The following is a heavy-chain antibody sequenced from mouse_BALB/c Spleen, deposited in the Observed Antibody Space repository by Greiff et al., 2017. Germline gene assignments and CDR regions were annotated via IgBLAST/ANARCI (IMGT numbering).Heavy chain of an antibody. Sequence: QVQLQQSGPDLVAPSQSLSITCTVSGFSLTSYGVHWVRQPPGKGLEWLVVIWSDGSTTYNSALKSRLSISKDNSKSQVFLKMNSLQTDDTAMYYWARHAYYYGSSPHAMDYWGQGTSVTVSS. J-gene: IGHJ4*01. CDR1: GFSLTSYG. CDR3: ARHAYYYGSSPHAMDY. D-gene: IGHD1-1*01. V-gene: IGHV2-6-2*01. CDR2: IWSDGST.